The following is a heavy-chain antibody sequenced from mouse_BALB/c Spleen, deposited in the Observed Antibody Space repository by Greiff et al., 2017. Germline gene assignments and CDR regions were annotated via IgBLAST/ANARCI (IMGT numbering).Heavy chain of an antibody. CDR3: TRDDGYLEAMDY. Sequence: VQLQQSGTVLARPGASVKMSCKASGYSFTSYWMHWVKQRPGQGLEWIGAIYPGNSDTSYNQKFKGKAKLTAVTSASTAYMELSSLTNEDSAVYYCTRDDGYLEAMDYWGQGTSVTVSS. V-gene: IGHV1-5*01. CDR1: GYSFTSYW. CDR2: IYPGNSDT. J-gene: IGHJ4*01. D-gene: IGHD2-3*01.